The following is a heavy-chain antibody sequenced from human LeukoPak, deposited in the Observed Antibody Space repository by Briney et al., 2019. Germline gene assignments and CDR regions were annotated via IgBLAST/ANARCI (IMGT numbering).Heavy chain of an antibody. CDR1: GFTFSRYW. CDR2: IKQGGSEI. J-gene: IGHJ4*02. CDR3: ARDREFESGSEGDY. D-gene: IGHD3-10*01. V-gene: IGHV3-7*01. Sequence: GGSLRLSCVGSGFTFSRYWMSWVRQAPGKGLEYVALIKQGGSEIYHMDSVKGRFTISRDDAKNSLYLQMNSLRVEDTAVYYCARDREFESGSEGDYWGQGALVTVSS.